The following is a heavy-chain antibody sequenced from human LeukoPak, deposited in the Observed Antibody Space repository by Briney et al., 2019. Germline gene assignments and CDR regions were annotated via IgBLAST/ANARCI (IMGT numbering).Heavy chain of an antibody. D-gene: IGHD3-22*01. CDR1: GFTFSSYS. V-gene: IGHV3-21*04. CDR3: ARRAGDYSHPYDY. J-gene: IGHJ4*02. CDR2: ISSSSSYI. Sequence: PGGSLRLSCAASGFTFSSYSMNWVSQAPGKGLEWVSSISSSSSYIYYADSVKGRLTLARANCKNSVHLQMNSLRAEDTAMNYCARRAGDYSHPYDYWGQGTLVTVSS.